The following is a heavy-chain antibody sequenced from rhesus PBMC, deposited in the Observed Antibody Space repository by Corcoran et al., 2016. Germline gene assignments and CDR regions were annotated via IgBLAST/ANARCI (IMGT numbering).Heavy chain of an antibody. CDR1: GYIFTSYV. CDR2: IHPGYGST. J-gene: IGHJ4*01. Sequence: QEQLVQSGAEVKKPGASVKVSCKASGYIFTSYVISWLRQAPGQGFEWMGGIHPGYGSTSYAQKFQGRVTITADMSTSTVYMELRSLRSEDMAVYYCAAVEVEYCTGSGCYWNYFDDWGQGVLVTVSS. CDR3: AAVEVEYCTGSGCYWNYFDD. D-gene: IGHD2-21*01. V-gene: IGHV1-70*01.